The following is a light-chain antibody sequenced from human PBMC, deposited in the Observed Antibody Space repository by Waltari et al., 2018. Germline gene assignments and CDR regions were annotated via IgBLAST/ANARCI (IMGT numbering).Light chain of an antibody. CDR2: DVT. V-gene: IGLV2-14*03. Sequence: QPALTQPVSLSGSPGQSITISCTGTGGDVGGYNYVTWYQQHPGNSPKLNIYDVTERPSGVSNRFSGSKSGNTASLTISGLQAEDEADYHCASYAGRSTLLFGGGTKLTVL. J-gene: IGLJ3*02. CDR1: GGDVGGYNY. CDR3: ASYAGRSTLL.